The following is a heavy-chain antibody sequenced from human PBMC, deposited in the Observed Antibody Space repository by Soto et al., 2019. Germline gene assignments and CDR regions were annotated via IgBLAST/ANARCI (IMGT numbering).Heavy chain of an antibody. CDR2: FKYGGSP. CDR3: ARGGIPTQNWFDP. CDR1: GGSITSHF. J-gene: IGHJ5*02. D-gene: IGHD2-2*02. Sequence: QVRLQESGPGLVKPSETLSLTCSVSGGSITSHFWNWIRQPPGKGLEWIAYFKYGGSPSYNPSLQSRVTVSSDTLRDQFSLKLNSVTAADTAVYYCARGGIPTQNWFDPWGPGTLVTVSS. V-gene: IGHV4-59*11.